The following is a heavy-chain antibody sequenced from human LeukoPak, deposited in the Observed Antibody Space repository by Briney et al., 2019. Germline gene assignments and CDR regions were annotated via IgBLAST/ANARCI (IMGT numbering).Heavy chain of an antibody. CDR3: AKGDVDMDY. CDR1: ELTFTKAW. J-gene: IGHJ4*02. V-gene: IGHV3-15*01. D-gene: IGHD5-12*01. CDR2: IKSNTYGATT. Sequence: PGGSLRLSCAVSELTFTKAWMTWVRQAPGKGLEWIGRIKSNTYGATTDYTAIVKGRFSISRDDSRNTVYLQMNSLRAEDTAVYYCAKGDVDMDYWGQGTLVTVSS.